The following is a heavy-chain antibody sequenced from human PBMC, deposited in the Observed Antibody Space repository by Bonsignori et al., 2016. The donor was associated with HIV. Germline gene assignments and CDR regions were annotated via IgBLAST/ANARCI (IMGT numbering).Heavy chain of an antibody. V-gene: IGHV2-70*04. J-gene: IGHJ3*02. CDR2: IDWDDDK. D-gene: IGHD2-15*01. CDR1: GFSLSTSGMR. Sequence: SGPTLVKPTQTLTLTCTFSGFSLSTSGMRVSWIRQPPGKALEWLARIDWDDDKFYSTSLKTRLTISKDSSKNQVVLTMTNMDPVDTATYYCARMAWWGCGGGSCYVDAFDIWGQGTMVTVSS. CDR3: ARMAWWGCGGGSCYVDAFDI.